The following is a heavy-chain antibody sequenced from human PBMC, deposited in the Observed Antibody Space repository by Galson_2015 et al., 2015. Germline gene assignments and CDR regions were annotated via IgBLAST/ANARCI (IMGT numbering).Heavy chain of an antibody. CDR1: GYSFTSYW. CDR2: IYPGDSDT. CDR3: ARHTSYYDSSGYWVLDY. Sequence: QSGAEVKKPGESLKISCTGSGYSFTSYWIGWVRQMPGKGLEWMGIIYPGDSDTRYSPSFQGQVTISADKSISTAYLQWSSLKASDTAMYYCARHTSYYDSSGYWVLDYWGQGTLVTVSS. V-gene: IGHV5-51*01. D-gene: IGHD3-22*01. J-gene: IGHJ4*02.